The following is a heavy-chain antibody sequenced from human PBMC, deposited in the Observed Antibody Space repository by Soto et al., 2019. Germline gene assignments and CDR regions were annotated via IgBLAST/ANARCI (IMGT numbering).Heavy chain of an antibody. CDR2: IKSKTDGGTT. CDR3: TTAPIHCSGCSCSPSHRHYYLYYGMEV. CDR1: GCTFSNAW. Sequence: PGGSRRRSCAASGCTFSNAWMSWVRQAPGKGLEWVGRIKSKTDGGTTDYAAPVKGRFTISRDDSKNTLYLQMNSLKTEDTAVYYCTTAPIHCSGCSCSPSHRHYYLYYGMEVWEQGTTDTVFS. J-gene: IGHJ6*01. V-gene: IGHV3-15*01. D-gene: IGHD2-15*01.